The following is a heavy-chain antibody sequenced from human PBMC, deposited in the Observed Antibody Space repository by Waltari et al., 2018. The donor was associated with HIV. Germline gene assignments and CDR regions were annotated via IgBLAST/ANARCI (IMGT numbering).Heavy chain of an antibody. V-gene: IGHV1-3*05. CDR1: GYSFTSPA. J-gene: IGHJ6*02. CDR2: VNTANGHT. CDR3: AREMSLIRVIAVAMDV. Sequence: VQLVQSGAEEKKPGASVKISCKASGYSFTSPATHWVRQATGQRLEWVGWVNTANGHTKESQNFQGRVTITRDTSATTASMELNSLRSEDTAVYYCAREMSLIRVIAVAMDVWGQGTTVTVSS. D-gene: IGHD6-19*01.